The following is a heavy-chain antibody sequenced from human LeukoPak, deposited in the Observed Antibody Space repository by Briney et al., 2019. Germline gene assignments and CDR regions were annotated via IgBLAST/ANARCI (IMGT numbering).Heavy chain of an antibody. D-gene: IGHD3-16*01. CDR3: SASPQLGDAFDI. CDR2: IKQDGSEK. CDR1: GFTFSSYW. J-gene: IGHJ3*02. V-gene: IGHV3-7*01. Sequence: PGGSLRLSCAASGFTFSSYWMSWVRQAPGKGLEWVANIKQDGSEKYYVDSVKGRFTISRDNAKNSLYLQMNSLRAEDTAAYSCSASPQLGDAFDIWGQGTMVTVSS.